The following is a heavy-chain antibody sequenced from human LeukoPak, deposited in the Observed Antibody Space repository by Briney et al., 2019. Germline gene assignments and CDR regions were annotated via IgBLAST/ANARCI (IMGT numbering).Heavy chain of an antibody. D-gene: IGHD3-16*01. CDR2: IYYSGTT. CDR3: ARGKTYDDF. Sequence: SETLSLTCSVSGGSINSYYWSWIRQPPGKGLEWIGYIYYSGTTNYNPSLKSRVTISVDTSKNQFSLKLSSVTAADTAVYYCARGKTYDDFWGQGTLVTVSS. J-gene: IGHJ4*02. V-gene: IGHV4-59*01. CDR1: GGSINSYY.